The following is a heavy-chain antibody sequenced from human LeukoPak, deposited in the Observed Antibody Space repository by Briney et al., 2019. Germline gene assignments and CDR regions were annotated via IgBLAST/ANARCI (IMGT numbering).Heavy chain of an antibody. CDR2: IYYSGST. CDR1: GGSISSSSYY. D-gene: IGHD1-26*01. CDR3: ARIVSLGATRFDC. V-gene: IGHV4-39*01. J-gene: IGHJ4*02. Sequence: PSETLSPTCTASGGSISSSSYYWGWVRQPPGKGLEWIGSIYYSGSTYYNPSLKSRVTISVDTSKNQFSLKLTSVTAADTAVYYCARIVSLGATRFDCRGQGTLVTVSS.